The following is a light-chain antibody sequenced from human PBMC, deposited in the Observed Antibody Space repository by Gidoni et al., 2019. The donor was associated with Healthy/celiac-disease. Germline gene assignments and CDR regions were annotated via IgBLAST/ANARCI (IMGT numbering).Light chain of an antibody. CDR3: QQLNSYPYT. CDR1: QGISSY. J-gene: IGKJ2*01. Sequence: DIQLTQSPSFLSSSLGDRVTITCRASQGISSYLAWYQQKPGKAPKLLIYAASNLQSGVPSRFSGSGSGTEFTLTISSLQPEDFATYYCQQLNSYPYTFGQGTKLEIK. CDR2: AAS. V-gene: IGKV1-9*01.